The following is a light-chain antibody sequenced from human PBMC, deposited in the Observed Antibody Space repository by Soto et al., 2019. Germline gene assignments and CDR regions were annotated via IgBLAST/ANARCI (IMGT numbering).Light chain of an antibody. CDR3: AAWDDSLNGYV. J-gene: IGLJ1*01. Sequence: QSVLTQPPSASVTPGQRVTICCSGSSSNIGSKPVNWYQQLPGTAPTLLISGSDPRPSGVPDRFSGSKSGTSVSLAISGLQSEAEADYYCAAWDDSLNGYVFGTGTKVTVL. V-gene: IGLV1-44*01. CDR1: SSNIGSKP. CDR2: GSD.